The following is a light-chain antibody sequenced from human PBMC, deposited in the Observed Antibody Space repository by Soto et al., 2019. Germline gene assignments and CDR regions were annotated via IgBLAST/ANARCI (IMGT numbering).Light chain of an antibody. CDR2: LDNDGSH. CDR3: QTWGTGFQV. CDR1: SGHSSYA. Sequence: QSVLTQSPSASASLGASVRLTCTLSSGHSSYAIAWHQQQPEKGPRFLMRLDNDGSHIKDDGIPDRFSGSSSGAERYLTISSLQSDDEADYYCQTWGTGFQVFGGGTKLTVL. J-gene: IGLJ2*01. V-gene: IGLV4-69*01.